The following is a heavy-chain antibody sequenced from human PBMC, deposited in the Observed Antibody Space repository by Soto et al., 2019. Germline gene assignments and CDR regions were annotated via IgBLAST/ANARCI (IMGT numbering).Heavy chain of an antibody. J-gene: IGHJ6*02. Sequence: GGSLRLSCTASGFTFGDYAMSWFRQAPGKGLEWVGFIRSKAYGGTTEYAASVKGRFTISRDDSKSIAYLQMNSLKTEDTAVYYCTRYVEWLPNATYGMDVWGQGTTVTVSS. V-gene: IGHV3-49*03. D-gene: IGHD3-3*01. CDR1: GFTFGDYA. CDR3: TRYVEWLPNATYGMDV. CDR2: IRSKAYGGTT.